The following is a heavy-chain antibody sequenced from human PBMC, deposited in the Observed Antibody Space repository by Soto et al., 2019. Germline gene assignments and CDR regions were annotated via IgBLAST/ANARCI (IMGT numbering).Heavy chain of an antibody. Sequence: QVQLVQSGAEVKKPGASVKVSCKASGYTFTSYAMHWVRQAPGQRLEWMGWINAGNGNTKYSQKFQRRVTITRDTSTSTANMERSSMRSEDTAVYYCASGVVVAATIPYYWGQGTLVTVSS. V-gene: IGHV1-3*01. J-gene: IGHJ4*02. CDR3: ASGVVVAATIPYY. D-gene: IGHD2-15*01. CDR2: INAGNGNT. CDR1: GYTFTSYA.